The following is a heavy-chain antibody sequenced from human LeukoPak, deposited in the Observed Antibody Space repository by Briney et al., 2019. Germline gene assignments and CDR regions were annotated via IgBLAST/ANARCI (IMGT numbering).Heavy chain of an antibody. J-gene: IGHJ6*02. V-gene: IGHV3-74*01. Sequence: GGSLRLSCAASGFTFSSYWMHWVRQAPGKGLVWVSRINSDGNSTSYADSVKGRFTISRDNAKNTLYLQMNSLRAEDTAVYYCARVVVPAAMPYYYYYYGMDVWGQGTTVTVSS. CDR1: GFTFSSYW. CDR3: ARVVVPAAMPYYYYYYGMDV. D-gene: IGHD2-2*01. CDR2: INSDGNST.